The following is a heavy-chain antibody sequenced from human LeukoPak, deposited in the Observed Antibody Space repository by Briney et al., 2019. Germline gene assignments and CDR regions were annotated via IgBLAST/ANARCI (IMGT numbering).Heavy chain of an antibody. J-gene: IGHJ4*02. Sequence: SETLSLTCTVSGGSISSYYWSWIRQPPGKGLEWIGYIYTSGSTNYNPSPKSRVTISVDTSKNQFSLKLSSVTAADTAVYYCARGLTGYYGDYYFDYWGQGTLVTVSS. V-gene: IGHV4-4*09. D-gene: IGHD3-9*01. CDR3: ARGLTGYYGDYYFDY. CDR1: GGSISSYY. CDR2: IYTSGST.